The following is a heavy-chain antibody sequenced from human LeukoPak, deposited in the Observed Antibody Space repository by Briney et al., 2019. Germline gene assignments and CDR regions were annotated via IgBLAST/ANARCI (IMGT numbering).Heavy chain of an antibody. J-gene: IGHJ4*02. CDR1: GGSISSSSYY. Sequence: SETLSLTCTVSGGSISSSSYYWGWIRQPPGKGLEWIGSIYYSGSTYYNPSLKSRVTISVDTSKNQFSLKLSSVTAADTAVYYCARGDITATGTPFDYWGQGTLVTVSS. CDR3: ARGDITATGTPFDY. D-gene: IGHD6-13*01. CDR2: IYYSGST. V-gene: IGHV4-39*01.